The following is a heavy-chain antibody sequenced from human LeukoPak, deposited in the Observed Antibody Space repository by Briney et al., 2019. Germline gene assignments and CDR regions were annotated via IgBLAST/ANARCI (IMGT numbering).Heavy chain of an antibody. V-gene: IGHV4-59*12. CDR2: IYYSGST. CDR1: GGSISSYY. J-gene: IGHJ5*02. CDR3: ARAPLYPNWFDP. Sequence: SETLSLTCTVSGGSISSYYWSWIRQPPGKGLEWIGYIYYSGSTNCNPSLKSRVTISVDTSKNQFSLKLSSVTAADTAVYYCARAPLYPNWFDPWGQGTLVTVSS.